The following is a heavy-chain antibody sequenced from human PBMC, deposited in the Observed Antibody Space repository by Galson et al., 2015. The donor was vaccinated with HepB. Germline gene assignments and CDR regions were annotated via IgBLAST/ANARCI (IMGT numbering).Heavy chain of an antibody. D-gene: IGHD6-19*01. CDR2: IRSKAYGGTT. Sequence: SLRLSCAASGFTFGDYAVTWFRQAPGRGLEWVGFIRSKAYGGTTEYAASVKGRFIISRDDSRSIAYLQMNSLKTEDTAVYYCTRDHSSAWYSWAFDIWGQGTMVTVSS. J-gene: IGHJ3*02. V-gene: IGHV3-49*03. CDR3: TRDHSSAWYSWAFDI. CDR1: GFTFGDYA.